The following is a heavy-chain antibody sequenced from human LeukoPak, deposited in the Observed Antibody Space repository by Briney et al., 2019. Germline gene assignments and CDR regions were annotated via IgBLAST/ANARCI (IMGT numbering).Heavy chain of an antibody. J-gene: IGHJ6*04. CDR3: ARGTMVRGPLDV. D-gene: IGHD3-10*01. CDR2: IYPGDSDT. V-gene: IGHV5-51*01. Sequence: GASLQISSQGSGYGFTSYWIGWGRRMPGKGVGGMGIIYPGDSDTRYSPSFQGQVTISADKSISTASLQWSSLKASDPAMYYCARGTMVRGPLDVWGKGTTVTISS. CDR1: GYGFTSYW.